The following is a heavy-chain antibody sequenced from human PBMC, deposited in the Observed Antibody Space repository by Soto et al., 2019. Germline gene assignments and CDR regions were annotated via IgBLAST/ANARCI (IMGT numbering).Heavy chain of an antibody. CDR2: IGTAGDT. J-gene: IGHJ4*02. CDR3: AKSQEIGTHFFDS. V-gene: IGHV3-13*01. Sequence: PGGSLRLSCEASGFTFSGFDMHWVRQPTGKGLEWVSSIGTAGDTYYAVSVKGRFTISRDNAKNSLSLQMNSLRAGDMAVSVCAKSQEIGTHFFDSWGQGTQVTVSS. CDR1: GFTFSGFD. D-gene: IGHD6-13*01.